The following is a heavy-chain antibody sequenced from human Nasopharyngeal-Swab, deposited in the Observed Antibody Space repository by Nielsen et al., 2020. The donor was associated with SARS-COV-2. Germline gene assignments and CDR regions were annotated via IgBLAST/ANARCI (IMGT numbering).Heavy chain of an antibody. Sequence: SETLSLTCTVSGGSIRSYYWSWIRLPPGKGLEWVGYIYYSGSTNYNPSLKSRVTISVDTSKNQFSLKLSSVTAADTAVYYCAREGGTYGAFDIWGQGTMVTVSS. D-gene: IGHD1-26*01. V-gene: IGHV4-59*01. CDR3: AREGGTYGAFDI. CDR2: IYYSGST. J-gene: IGHJ3*02. CDR1: GGSIRSYY.